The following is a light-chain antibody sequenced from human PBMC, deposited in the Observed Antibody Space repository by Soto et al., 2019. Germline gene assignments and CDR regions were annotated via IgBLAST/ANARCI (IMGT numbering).Light chain of an antibody. J-gene: IGKJ4*01. CDR3: QQRVNWPLT. CDR1: QSVSSH. CDR2: DTS. Sequence: EIVLTQSPATLSLSPGERATLSRRASQSVSSHLAWYQQKPGQAPRLLMYDTSNRATGIPARFSGSGSGTDFTLTISSLEPEDFAVYYCQQRVNWPLTFGGGTKVEIK. V-gene: IGKV3-11*01.